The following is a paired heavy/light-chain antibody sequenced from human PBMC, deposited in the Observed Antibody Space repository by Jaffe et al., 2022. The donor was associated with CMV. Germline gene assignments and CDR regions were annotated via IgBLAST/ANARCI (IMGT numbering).Light chain of an antibody. V-gene: IGKV3-15*01. CDR2: NAS. CDR3: QQYNNWPRT. J-gene: IGKJ1*01. CDR1: QSISTN. Sequence: EIVMTQSPATLSVSPGERATLSCRASQSISTNLAWFQQKPGLAPRLLILNASIRATGIPDRFSGSGSGTEFTLTISSLQSEDFAVYYCQQYNNWPRTFGQGTKVEIK.
Heavy chain of an antibody. V-gene: IGHV3-11*06. J-gene: IGHJ6*03. CDR1: GFRFSDYY. Sequence: QVQLVESGGVLVKPGGSLRLSCAASGFRFSDYYMSWIRQAPGKGLEWVSYIDGFSIYTNYADSVRGRFTISRDNANNSLYLQMNSLRVEDTAVYYCAYSSLRHYYYMDVWGKGTTVTVSS. D-gene: IGHD3-22*01. CDR2: IDGFSIYT. CDR3: AYSSLRHYYYMDV.